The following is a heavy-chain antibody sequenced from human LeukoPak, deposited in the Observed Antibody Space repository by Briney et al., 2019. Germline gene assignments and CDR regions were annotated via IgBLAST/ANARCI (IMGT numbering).Heavy chain of an antibody. CDR1: GYTFTSYY. Sequence: WASVKVSCEASGYTFTSYYMHWVRQAPGQGLEWMGIINPSGGSTSYAQKFQGRVTMTRDTSTSTVYMELSSLRSEDTAVYYCARDLCITGTTYYGMDVWGQGTTVTVSS. V-gene: IGHV1-46*01. D-gene: IGHD1-7*01. CDR2: INPSGGST. J-gene: IGHJ6*02. CDR3: ARDLCITGTTYYGMDV.